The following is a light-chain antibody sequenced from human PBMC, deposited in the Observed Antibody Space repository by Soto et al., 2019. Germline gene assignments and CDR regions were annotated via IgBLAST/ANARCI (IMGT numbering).Light chain of an antibody. J-gene: IGLJ2*01. CDR1: SSDVGAYDQ. V-gene: IGLV2-14*03. CDR3: SSFTGSGTF. CDR2: AVT. Sequence: QSALTQPASVSGSPGQSIAISCIGTSSDVGAYDQVSWYQQHPGKVPKLMIYAVTKRPSGVSNRFSGSKSGNTASLTISGLQADDEADYYCSSFTGSGTFFGGGTQLTVL.